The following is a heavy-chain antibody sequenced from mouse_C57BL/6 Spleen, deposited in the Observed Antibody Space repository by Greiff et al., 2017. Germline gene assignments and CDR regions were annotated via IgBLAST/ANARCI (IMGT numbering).Heavy chain of an antibody. CDR2: IHPNSGST. CDR3: ARRTAQALYYFDY. J-gene: IGHJ2*01. V-gene: IGHV1-64*01. CDR1: GYTFTSYW. Sequence: VQLQQPGAELVKPGASVKLSCKASGYTFTSYWMHWVKQRPGQGLEWIGMIHPNSGSTNYNEKFKSKATLTVDKSSSTAYMQLSSLTSEDSAVYYCARRTAQALYYFDYWGQGTTLTVSS. D-gene: IGHD3-2*02.